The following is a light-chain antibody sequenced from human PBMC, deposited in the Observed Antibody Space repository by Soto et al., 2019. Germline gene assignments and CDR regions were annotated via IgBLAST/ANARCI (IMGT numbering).Light chain of an antibody. CDR2: SAS. CDR3: QPFDTSLYT. CDR1: QNVSNNY. Sequence: IVLTQSPGILSLSPGERATLSCRASQNVSNNYLAWYQQRPGQIPRLLIYSASSRAAVIPDRFSGSGSVTDFPLTIPSLEPDDFAVYYCQPFDTSLYTFGHGNKVDI. V-gene: IGKV3-20*01. J-gene: IGKJ3*01.